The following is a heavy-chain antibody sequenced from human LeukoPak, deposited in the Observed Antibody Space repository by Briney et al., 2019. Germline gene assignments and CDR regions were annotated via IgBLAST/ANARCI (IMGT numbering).Heavy chain of an antibody. CDR1: GGSISSSTYY. D-gene: IGHD6-6*01. CDR3: ASLVEYSSSSVYFQH. J-gene: IGHJ1*01. CDR2: IYYSGST. V-gene: IGHV4-39*01. Sequence: PSETLSLTCTVSGGSISSSTYYWGWIRQSPGKGLEWIVSIYYSGSTYYNPSLTSRVTISVDTSKNQFSLKLSSVTAADTAVYYCASLVEYSSSSVYFQHWGQGTLVTVSS.